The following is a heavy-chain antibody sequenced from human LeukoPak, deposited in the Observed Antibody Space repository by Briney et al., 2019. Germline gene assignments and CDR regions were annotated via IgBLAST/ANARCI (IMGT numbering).Heavy chain of an antibody. CDR2: ITGSGGDT. J-gene: IGHJ1*01. Sequence: PGGSLRLSCAASGFTFNTYAMNWVRQAPGKGLEWVSAITGSGGDTYYADSVKGRFTISRDDPMNTLFLQMRSLKDDDTAVYYCVKSTATVGGYSHHWGQGTLVTVSS. D-gene: IGHD4-23*01. V-gene: IGHV3-23*01. CDR1: GFTFNTYA. CDR3: VKSTATVGGYSHH.